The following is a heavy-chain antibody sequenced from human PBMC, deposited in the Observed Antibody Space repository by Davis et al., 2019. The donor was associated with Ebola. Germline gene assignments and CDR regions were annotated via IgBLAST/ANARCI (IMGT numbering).Heavy chain of an antibody. CDR3: ARDRGVVVPSHTYYYYGMDV. CDR2: IYYSGST. Sequence: PSETLSLTCTVSGGSISSGGYYWSWIRQHPGKGLEWLGYIYYSGSTYYNPSLKSRVTISVDTSKNQFSLKLSSATAADTAVYYCARDRGVVVPSHTYYYYGMDVWGQGTTVTVSS. CDR1: GGSISSGGYY. D-gene: IGHD2-2*01. V-gene: IGHV4-31*03. J-gene: IGHJ6*02.